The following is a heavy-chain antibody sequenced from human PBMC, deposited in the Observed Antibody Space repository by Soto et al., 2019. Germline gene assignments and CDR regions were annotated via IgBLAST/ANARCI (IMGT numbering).Heavy chain of an antibody. Sequence: GASVKVSCKASGYTFTSYGISWVRQAPGQGLEWMGWISAHNGNTNYAQKLQGRVTMTTDTSTSTAYMELRSLRSDDTAVYYCARDLFAGDYEYFQHWGQGTLVTVSS. CDR2: ISAHNGNT. CDR3: ARDLFAGDYEYFQH. D-gene: IGHD3-16*01. CDR1: GYTFTSYG. J-gene: IGHJ1*01. V-gene: IGHV1-18*01.